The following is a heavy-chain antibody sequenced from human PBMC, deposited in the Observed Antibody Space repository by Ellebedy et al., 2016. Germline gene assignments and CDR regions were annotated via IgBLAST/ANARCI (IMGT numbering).Heavy chain of an antibody. CDR1: EFTFSSYA. D-gene: IGHD1-1*01. V-gene: IGHV3-23*01. CDR3: AKWNGGWYAFEV. Sequence: GGSLRLSCAASEFTFSSYAMNWVRQAPGKGLEWVSGISGSGGGTYYADSVKGRFTISSDNSKNTLYLEMNSLRAEDTAVYYCAKWNGGWYAFEVWGQGTMVTVSS. CDR2: ISGSGGGT. J-gene: IGHJ3*01.